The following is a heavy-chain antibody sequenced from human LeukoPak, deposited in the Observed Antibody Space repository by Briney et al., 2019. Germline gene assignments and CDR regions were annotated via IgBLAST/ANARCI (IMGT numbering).Heavy chain of an antibody. CDR2: ISHSGTT. CDR1: GGSISSYS. J-gene: IGHJ4*02. CDR3: ARWDDSAWGFGN. Sequence: PSETLSLTCIVSGGSISSYSWNWIRQSPGKGLEWVGHISHSGTTSYNSSLKSRVTISVDTSKSQLSLKLTSVTAADTAVYYCARWDDSAWGFGNWGPGTLVTVSS. V-gene: IGHV4-59*08. D-gene: IGHD6-19*01.